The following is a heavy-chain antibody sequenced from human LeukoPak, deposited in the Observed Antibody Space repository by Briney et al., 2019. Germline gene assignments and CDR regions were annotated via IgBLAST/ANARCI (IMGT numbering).Heavy chain of an antibody. CDR1: GGSISSGGYS. J-gene: IGHJ4*02. Sequence: PSETLSLTCAVSGGSISSGGYSWSWIRQPSGKGLEWIGYIYHSGSTYYHPSLKSRVTISVDRSKNQFSLKLSSVTAADTAVYYCARVNINTWHSCDYWGQGTLVTVSS. D-gene: IGHD2-2*01. CDR3: ARVNINTWHSCDY. CDR2: IYHSGST. V-gene: IGHV4-30-2*01.